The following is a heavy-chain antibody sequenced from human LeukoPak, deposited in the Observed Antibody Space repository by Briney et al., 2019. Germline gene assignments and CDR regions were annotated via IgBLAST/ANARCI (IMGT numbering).Heavy chain of an antibody. D-gene: IGHD3-22*01. Sequence: GGSLRLSCAASGFTFTDYWMHWVRQVPGEGLVWVSRISTDGSSNSYADSVKGRFTISRDNSKNTLYLQMNSLRAEDTAVYYCTRHPDYDSSGREVYYYYYMDVWGKGTTVTISS. V-gene: IGHV3-74*01. CDR1: GFTFTDYW. J-gene: IGHJ6*03. CDR2: ISTDGSSN. CDR3: TRHPDYDSSGREVYYYYYMDV.